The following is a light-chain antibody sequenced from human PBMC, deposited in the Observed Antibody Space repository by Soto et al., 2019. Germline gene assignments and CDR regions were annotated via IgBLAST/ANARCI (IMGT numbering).Light chain of an antibody. CDR3: QQYNSYS. CDR1: QSISSY. J-gene: IGKJ1*01. V-gene: IGKV1-39*01. CDR2: AAS. Sequence: DIQMTQSPSSLSASVGDRVTITCRARQSISSYLNWYQQKPGKAPKLLIYAASSLQSGVPSRFSGSGSGTEFTLTISSLQPDDFATYYCQQYNSYSFGQGTKVDI.